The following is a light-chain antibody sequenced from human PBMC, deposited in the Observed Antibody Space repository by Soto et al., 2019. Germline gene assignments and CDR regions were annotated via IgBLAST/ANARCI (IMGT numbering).Light chain of an antibody. CDR3: QQYGSSPVT. J-gene: IGKJ1*01. CDR2: GAS. CDR1: HSVSSSY. Sequence: EIVLTQSLGTLSFSPFQRATLSCRASHSVSSSYLAWYQQKPGQAPRLLIFGASNRATGIPDRFSGSGSGTDFTLTISRLEPEDFAVYYCQQYGSSPVTFGQGTKVDI. V-gene: IGKV3-20*01.